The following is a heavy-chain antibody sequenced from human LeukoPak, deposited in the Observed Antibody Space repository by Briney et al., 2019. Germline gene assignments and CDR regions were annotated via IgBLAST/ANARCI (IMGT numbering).Heavy chain of an antibody. Sequence: PSETLSLTCTVSGGSISSGSYYWSWIRQPAGKGLEWIGRIYTSGSTNYNPSLKSRVTISVDTSKNQFSLKLSSVTAADTAVYYCARKRPMVPYYFDYWGQGTLVTVSS. CDR1: GGSISSGSYY. J-gene: IGHJ4*02. CDR2: IYTSGST. D-gene: IGHD3-10*01. V-gene: IGHV4-61*02. CDR3: ARKRPMVPYYFDY.